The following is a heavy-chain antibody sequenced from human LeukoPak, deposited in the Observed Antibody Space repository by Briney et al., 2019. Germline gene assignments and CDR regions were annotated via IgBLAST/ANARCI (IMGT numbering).Heavy chain of an antibody. Sequence: GTLRLSCAASGFTVSSYGMSWVRQAPGKGLEWVSAISGSGGSTYYADSVKGRFTISRDNSKNTLYLQMNSLRAEDTAVYYCAKNDILTGPLDAFDIWGQGTMVTVSS. CDR2: ISGSGGST. D-gene: IGHD3-9*01. CDR3: AKNDILTGPLDAFDI. J-gene: IGHJ3*02. V-gene: IGHV3-23*01. CDR1: GFTVSSYG.